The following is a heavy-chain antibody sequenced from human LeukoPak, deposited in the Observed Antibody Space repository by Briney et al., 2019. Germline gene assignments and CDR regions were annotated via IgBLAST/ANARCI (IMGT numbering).Heavy chain of an antibody. V-gene: IGHV3-11*06. CDR3: ARDQSGGYSYGYNFDY. CDR2: ISSSSSYI. Sequence: PGGSLRLSCAASGVTFSDYYMSWVRQAPGKGLEWVSSISSSSSYIYYADPVKGRFTISRDNAKNSLYLKMNSMRAEDTAVYYCARDQSGGYSYGYNFDYWGQGTLVTVSS. CDR1: GVTFSDYY. J-gene: IGHJ4*02. D-gene: IGHD5-18*01.